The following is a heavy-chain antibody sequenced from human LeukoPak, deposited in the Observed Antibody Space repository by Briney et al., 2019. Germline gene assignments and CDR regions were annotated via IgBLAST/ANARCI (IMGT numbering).Heavy chain of an antibody. CDR2: ISWNSGSI. D-gene: IGHD6-19*01. CDR3: ARDIAVAATRASFDY. CDR1: GFTFDDYA. J-gene: IGHJ4*02. V-gene: IGHV3-9*01. Sequence: AGGSLRLSCAASGFTFDDYAMHWVRQAPGKGLEWVSGISWNSGSIGYADSVKGRFTISRDNAKNSLYLQMNSLRAEDTAVYYCARDIAVAATRASFDYWGQGTLVTVSS.